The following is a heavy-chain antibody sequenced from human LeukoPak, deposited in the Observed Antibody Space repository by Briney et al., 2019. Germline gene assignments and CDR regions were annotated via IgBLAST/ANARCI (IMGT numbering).Heavy chain of an antibody. CDR3: ARPNDVLMVYAIDY. Sequence: GESLKISCTGSGYSFTSYWIGWVRQMPGKGLEWMGIIYPGDSDTRYSPSLQGQVTISADKSISTAYLQWSSLKASDTAMYYCARPNDVLMVYAIDYWGQGTLVTVSS. D-gene: IGHD2-8*01. J-gene: IGHJ4*02. CDR2: IYPGDSDT. CDR1: GYSFTSYW. V-gene: IGHV5-51*01.